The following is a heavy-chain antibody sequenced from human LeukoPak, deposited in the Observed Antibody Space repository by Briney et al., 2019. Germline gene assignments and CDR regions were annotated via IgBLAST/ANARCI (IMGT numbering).Heavy chain of an antibody. D-gene: IGHD3-22*01. CDR1: GFPFSSYG. Sequence: GGSLRLSCAGSGFPFSSYGMAWVRQAPGKGLEWVSSVSGSGTSTYYADSVRGRFTISRDNDKNTLDLQMNSLRAEDTALYYCSRDRSLYYSDGSGYYGYWGQGILVTVSS. V-gene: IGHV3-23*01. CDR2: VSGSGTST. J-gene: IGHJ4*02. CDR3: SRDRSLYYSDGSGYYGY.